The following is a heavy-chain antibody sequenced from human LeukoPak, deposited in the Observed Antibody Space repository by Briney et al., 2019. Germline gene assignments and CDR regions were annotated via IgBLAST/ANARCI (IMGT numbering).Heavy chain of an antibody. J-gene: IGHJ3*01. CDR3: AKVGYCSSISCQEAFDV. CDR1: GFTFSSYA. D-gene: IGHD2-2*01. Sequence: GGSLRLSCAASGFTFSSYAMSWVRQAPGKGLEWVSAISGSGGSTYYADSVKGRFTISRDNSKNTLYLQMNSLRAEDTAVYYCAKVGYCSSISCQEAFDVWGQGTKVTVSS. V-gene: IGHV3-23*01. CDR2: ISGSGGST.